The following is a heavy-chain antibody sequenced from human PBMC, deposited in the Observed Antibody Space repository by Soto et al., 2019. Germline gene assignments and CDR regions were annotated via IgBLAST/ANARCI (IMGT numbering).Heavy chain of an antibody. Sequence: PGGSLRLSCAASGFTFSSYSMNWVRQAPGKGLEWVSSISSRSSYIYYADSVKGRFTISRDNAKNSLYLQMNSLRAEDTAVYYCARDPELWFGEGDYYYYGMDVWGQGTTVTVSS. D-gene: IGHD3-10*01. J-gene: IGHJ6*02. CDR2: ISSRSSYI. CDR1: GFTFSSYS. V-gene: IGHV3-21*01. CDR3: ARDPELWFGEGDYYYYGMDV.